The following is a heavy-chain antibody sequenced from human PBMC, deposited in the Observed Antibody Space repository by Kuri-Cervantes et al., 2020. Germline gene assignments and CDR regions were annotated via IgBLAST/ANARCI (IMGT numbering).Heavy chain of an antibody. CDR3: ARDRVVPAADAFISRGRGGMDV. Sequence: GESLKISCAASGFTFSSYWMSWFRQAPGKGLEWVANIKQDGSEKYYVDSVKGRFTIPRDNAKNSLYLKMNTLRAEDTAVYYCARDRVVPAADAFISRGRGGMDVWGQGTTVTVSS. J-gene: IGHJ6*02. D-gene: IGHD2-2*01. CDR2: IKQDGSEK. CDR1: GFTFSSYW. V-gene: IGHV3-7*01.